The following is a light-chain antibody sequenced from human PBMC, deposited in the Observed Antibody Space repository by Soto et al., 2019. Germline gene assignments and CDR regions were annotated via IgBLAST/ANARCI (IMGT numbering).Light chain of an antibody. CDR3: QQYGSSPPYT. V-gene: IGKV3-20*01. J-gene: IGKJ2*01. CDR1: QSFSSSY. Sequence: EIVLTQSPGTLSLSPGERATLSCRASQSFSSSYLAWYQQKPGQAPRLLIYGASSRATGIPDRFSGSGSGTDFTLTISRLEPEGFAVYYCQQYGSSPPYTFGQGTKLEIK. CDR2: GAS.